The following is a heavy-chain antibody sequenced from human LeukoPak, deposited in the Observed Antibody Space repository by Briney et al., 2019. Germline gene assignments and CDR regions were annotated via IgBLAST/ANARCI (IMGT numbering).Heavy chain of an antibody. CDR3: ARGYYYGSFDL. CDR1: GFTFSSYW. Sequence: PGGSLRLSCAASGFTFSSYWMHWVRQTPGKGLVWVSRINSDGSSTSYADSVKGRFTISRDNAKNTLYLQMNSLRAEDTAVYYCARGYYYGSFDLWGRGTLVTVSS. D-gene: IGHD3-10*01. V-gene: IGHV3-74*01. J-gene: IGHJ2*01. CDR2: INSDGSST.